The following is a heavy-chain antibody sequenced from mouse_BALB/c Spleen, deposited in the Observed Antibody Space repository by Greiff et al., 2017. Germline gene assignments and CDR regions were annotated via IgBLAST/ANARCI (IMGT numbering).Heavy chain of an antibody. V-gene: IGHV2-9*02. CDR3: ASSNWDGNYFDY. D-gene: IGHD4-1*01. CDR1: GFSLTSYG. J-gene: IGHJ4*01. CDR2: IWAGGST. Sequence: QVQLQQSGPGLVAPSQSLSITCTVSGFSLTSYGVHWVRQPPGKGLEWLGVIWAGGSTNYNSALMSRLSISKDNSKSQVFLKMNSLQTDDTAMYYCASSNWDGNYFDYWGQGTSVTVSS.